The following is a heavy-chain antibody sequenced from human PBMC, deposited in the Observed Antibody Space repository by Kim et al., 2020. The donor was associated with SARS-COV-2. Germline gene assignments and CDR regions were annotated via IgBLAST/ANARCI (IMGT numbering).Heavy chain of an antibody. CDR3: ARDLTKSIAAAGWWFDP. CDR2: ISAYNGNT. Sequence: ASVKVSCKASGYTFTSYGISWVRQAPGQGLEWMGWISAYNGNTNYAQKLQGRVTMTTDTSTSTAYMELRSLRSDDTAVCYCARDLTKSIAAAGWWFDPWGQGTLVTVSS. D-gene: IGHD6-13*01. CDR1: GYTFTSYG. V-gene: IGHV1-18*04. J-gene: IGHJ5*02.